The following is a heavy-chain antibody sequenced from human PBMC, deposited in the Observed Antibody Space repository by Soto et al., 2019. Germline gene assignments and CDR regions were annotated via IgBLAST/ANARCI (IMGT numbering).Heavy chain of an antibody. D-gene: IGHD2-15*01. CDR1: GTTFSSYA. J-gene: IGHJ4*02. V-gene: IGHV1-69*13. Sequence: SVKVSCKASGTTFSSYAISWVRQAPGQGLEWMGGIIPIFGTTNYPQKFQGRLTITADESTSTAYMELSSLTSEDTAVYYCVARRYFIGGSCPDYFDYWGQGTLVTLSS. CDR3: VARRYFIGGSCPDYFDY. CDR2: IIPIFGTT.